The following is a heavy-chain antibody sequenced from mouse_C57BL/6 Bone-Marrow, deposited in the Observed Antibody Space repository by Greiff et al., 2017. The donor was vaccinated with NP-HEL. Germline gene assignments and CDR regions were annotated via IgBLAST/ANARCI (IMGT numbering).Heavy chain of an antibody. CDR3: ARDGSSPYWYFDV. J-gene: IGHJ1*03. D-gene: IGHD1-1*01. CDR1: GYTFTSYD. V-gene: IGHV1-85*01. Sequence: QVQLQQSGPELVKPGASVKLSCKASGYTFTSYDINWVKQRPGQGLEWIGWIYPSHGSTKYNEKFKGKGTLTVDTSSSTAYMELHSLTSEDSAVYFCARDGSSPYWYFDVWGTGTTVTVSS. CDR2: IYPSHGST.